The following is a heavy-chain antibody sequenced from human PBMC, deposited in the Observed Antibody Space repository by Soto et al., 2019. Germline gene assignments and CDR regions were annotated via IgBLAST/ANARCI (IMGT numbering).Heavy chain of an antibody. CDR2: IYYSGST. CDR3: ARGNYYGSGSYNYYYYGMDV. J-gene: IGHJ6*02. Sequence: SETLSLTCTVSGGSISSYHWSWIRQPPGKGLEWIGYIYYSGSTNYNPSLKSRVTISVDTSKNQFSLKLSSVTAADTAVYYCARGNYYGSGSYNYYYYGMDVRGQGTTVT. CDR1: GGSISSYH. D-gene: IGHD3-10*01. V-gene: IGHV4-59*01.